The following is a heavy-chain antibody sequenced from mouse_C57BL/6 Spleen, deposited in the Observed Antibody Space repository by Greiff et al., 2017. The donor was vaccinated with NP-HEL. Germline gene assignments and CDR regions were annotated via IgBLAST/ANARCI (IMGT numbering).Heavy chain of an antibody. CDR1: GYSITSGYY. J-gene: IGHJ2*01. Sequence: EVQLQESGPGLVKPSQSLSLTCSVTGYSITSGYYWNWIRQFPGNKLEWMGYISYDGSNNYNPSLKNRISITRDTSKNQFFLKLNSVTTEDTATYYCARDPYYDYDEYYFDYWGQGTTLTVSS. V-gene: IGHV3-6*01. CDR2: ISYDGSN. D-gene: IGHD2-4*01. CDR3: ARDPYYDYDEYYFDY.